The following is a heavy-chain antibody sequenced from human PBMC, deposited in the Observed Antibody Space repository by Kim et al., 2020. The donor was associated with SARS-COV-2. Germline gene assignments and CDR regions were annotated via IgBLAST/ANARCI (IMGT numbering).Heavy chain of an antibody. CDR3: TTPGGSGYYYDFDY. Sequence: GGSLRLSCAASGFTFSNAWMSWVRQAPGKGLEWVGRIKSKTDGGTTDYAAPVKGRFTISRDDSKNTLYLQMNSLKTEDTAVYYCTTPGGSGYYYDFDYWGQGTLVTVSS. V-gene: IGHV3-15*01. D-gene: IGHD3-22*01. CDR1: GFTFSNAW. J-gene: IGHJ4*02. CDR2: IKSKTDGGTT.